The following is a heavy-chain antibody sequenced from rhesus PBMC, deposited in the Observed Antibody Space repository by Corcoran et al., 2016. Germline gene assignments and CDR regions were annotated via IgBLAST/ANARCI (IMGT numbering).Heavy chain of an antibody. D-gene: IGHD3-28*01. CDR1: GGSISSNY. CDR2: IYGSSGST. CDR3: ARDRPYYYDSGYYGRHYGLDS. J-gene: IGHJ6*01. V-gene: IGHV4-147*01. Sequence: QVQLQESGPGLVKPSETLSLTCAVSGGSISSNYWSWIRQPPGKGLEWIGRIYGSSGSTSYNPSLTSRVTISTDTSKNQFSLKLSSVTAADTAVYYCARDRPYYYDSGYYGRHYGLDSWGQGVVVTVSS.